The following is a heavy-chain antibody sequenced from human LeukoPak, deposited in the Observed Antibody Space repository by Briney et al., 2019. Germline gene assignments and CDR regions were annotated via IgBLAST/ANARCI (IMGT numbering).Heavy chain of an antibody. V-gene: IGHV4-34*01. CDR2: INHSGST. Sequence: SETLSLTCAVYGGSFSDYYWSWIRQSPGEGLEWIGEINHSGSTNYNPSLKSRVTMSVDTSKNQFSLKLTSVTAADTAVYYCARHGVATWFDPWGQGTLVTVSS. CDR3: ARHGVATWFDP. J-gene: IGHJ5*02. CDR1: GGSFSDYY. D-gene: IGHD2-21*02.